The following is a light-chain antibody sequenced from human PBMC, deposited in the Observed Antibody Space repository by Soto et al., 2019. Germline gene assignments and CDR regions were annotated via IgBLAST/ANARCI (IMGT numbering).Light chain of an antibody. Sequence: EIVLTQSPGTLSSSPGERATLSCRASQSVSSSYLAWYQQKPGQSPRLLIFGASSRATGTPDRFSGSGSGTDFTLTISRREPEDFAVYYCQQYDTSPRTCGQGTKVEIK. CDR3: QQYDTSPRT. V-gene: IGKV3-20*01. CDR2: GAS. CDR1: QSVSSSY. J-gene: IGKJ1*01.